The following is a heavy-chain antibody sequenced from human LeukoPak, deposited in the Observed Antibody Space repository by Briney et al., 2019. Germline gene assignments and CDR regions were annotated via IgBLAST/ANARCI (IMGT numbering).Heavy chain of an antibody. Sequence: GGSLRLSCVASGFTFTDYGMHWVRQAPGKGLEWVSFIQYDGSHKYYADSAKGRFAISRDNSKNTLYLQMNSLKPEDTAVYYCAKDGNFGSGSYYRGDSWGQGTLVTVSS. D-gene: IGHD3-10*01. V-gene: IGHV3-30*02. J-gene: IGHJ4*02. CDR1: GFTFTDYG. CDR2: IQYDGSHK. CDR3: AKDGNFGSGSYYRGDS.